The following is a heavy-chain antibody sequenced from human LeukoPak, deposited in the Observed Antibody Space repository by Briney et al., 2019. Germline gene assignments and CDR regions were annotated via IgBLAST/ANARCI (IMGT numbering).Heavy chain of an antibody. Sequence: GGTLRLSCAASGFTFNNYGLSWVRQAPGKGLEWVSGITGSGGSTYYADSVKGRFTISRDNSKNTLYLQMNSLRAEDTAIYYCARDERLLSFLKWGQGTLVTVSS. D-gene: IGHD3-3*01. CDR3: ARDERLLSFLK. CDR1: GFTFNNYG. V-gene: IGHV3-23*01. CDR2: ITGSGGST. J-gene: IGHJ4*02.